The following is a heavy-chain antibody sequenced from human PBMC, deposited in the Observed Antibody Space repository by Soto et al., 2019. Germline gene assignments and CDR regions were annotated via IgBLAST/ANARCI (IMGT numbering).Heavy chain of an antibody. CDR3: ARGRSLYWYFDL. V-gene: IGHV1-3*01. CDR1: GYTFTNSA. J-gene: IGHJ2*01. CDR2: INAGNGNT. D-gene: IGHD1-26*01. Sequence: ASVKVSCKASGYTFTNSAMHWVRQAPGQRLEWMGWINAGNGNTKYSQKFQGRVTITRDTSASTAYMELSSLRSEDTAVYYCARGRSLYWYFDLWGRGTLVTVSS.